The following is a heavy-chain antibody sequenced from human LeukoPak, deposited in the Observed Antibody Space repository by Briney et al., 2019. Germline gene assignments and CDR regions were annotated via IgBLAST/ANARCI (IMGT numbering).Heavy chain of an antibody. J-gene: IGHJ4*02. CDR3: ARVIRGDFDY. CDR2: ISSSSSYI. Sequence: PGGSLRLSCAASGFTFSSYSMNWVRQAPGKGLEWVSSISSSSSYIYYADSVKGRFTISRDNAKNTLYLQMNSLRAEDTAVYYCARVIRGDFDYWGQGTLVTVSS. CDR1: GFTFSSYS. D-gene: IGHD3-10*01. V-gene: IGHV3-21*01.